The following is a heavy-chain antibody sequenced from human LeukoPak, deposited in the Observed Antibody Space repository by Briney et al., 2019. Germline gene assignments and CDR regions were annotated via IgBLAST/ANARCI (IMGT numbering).Heavy chain of an antibody. CDR3: ARDRGGFPVFELDS. D-gene: IGHD3/OR15-3a*01. CDR2: INPDSGGT. V-gene: IGHV1-2*02. J-gene: IGHJ5*01. CDR1: GYTFTDHY. Sequence: ASVTVSCKASGYTFTDHYIHWVRQAPGQGLEWMGWINPDSGGTNYAEKFQGRVTMTRDTSITTAYMDLRRLRSDDTAVYYCARDRGGFPVFELDSWGHGTLV.